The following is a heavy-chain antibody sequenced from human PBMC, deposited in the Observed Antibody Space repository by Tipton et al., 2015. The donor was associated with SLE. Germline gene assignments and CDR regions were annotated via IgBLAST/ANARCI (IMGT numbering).Heavy chain of an antibody. Sequence: TLSLNCAVSGYSISSGYYWGWIRQPPGKGLEWIGEINHSGSTNYNPSLKSRVTISVDTSKNQFSLNLSSVTAADTALYYCATIDPDTESGVIPGDYWGQGICGTVSS. CDR1: GYSISSGYY. J-gene: IGHJ4*02. V-gene: IGHV4-38-2*01. CDR3: ATIDPDTESGVIPGDY. CDR2: INHSGST. D-gene: IGHD2-15*01.